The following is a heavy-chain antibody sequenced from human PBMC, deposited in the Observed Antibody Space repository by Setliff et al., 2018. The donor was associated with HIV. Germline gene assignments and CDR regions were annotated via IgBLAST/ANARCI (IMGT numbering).Heavy chain of an antibody. J-gene: IGHJ4*02. CDR1: GDTFSTHT. CDR2: TIPIFSMS. D-gene: IGHD3-10*01. Sequence: AASVKVSCKASGDTFSTHTIHWLRQAPGQGPEWIGRTIPIFSMSNAALNFQGRLMITADKSSNTAYMSLTKLTFEDTAMYYCATSYGSGVAPFDNWGQGTLVTVSS. V-gene: IGHV1-69*02. CDR3: ATSYGSGVAPFDN.